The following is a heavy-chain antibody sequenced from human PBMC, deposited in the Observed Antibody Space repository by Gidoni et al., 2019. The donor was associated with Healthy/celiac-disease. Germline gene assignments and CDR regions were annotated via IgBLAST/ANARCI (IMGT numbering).Heavy chain of an antibody. CDR3: ATRGDVGATTLDAFDI. D-gene: IGHD1-26*01. J-gene: IGHJ3*02. CDR2: FDPEDGET. Sequence: QVQLVQSGAEVKKPGASGKVSCKGYGSTLTELSMHWVRQAPGQGLEWMGGFDPEDGETIYAQKFQGRVTMTEDTSTDTAYMELSSLRSEDTAVHYCATRGDVGATTLDAFDIWGQGTMVTVSS. CDR1: GSTLTELS. V-gene: IGHV1-24*01.